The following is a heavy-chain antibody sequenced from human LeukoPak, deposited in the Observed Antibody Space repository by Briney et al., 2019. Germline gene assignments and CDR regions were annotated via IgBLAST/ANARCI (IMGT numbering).Heavy chain of an antibody. CDR2: INYSGINT. CDR3: VRVALYHGVGFDH. J-gene: IGHJ4*02. D-gene: IGHD2-8*01. V-gene: IGHV3-20*04. Sequence: GGSLRLSCEASGFNFDEYGMSWVRQKPGKGLEWVCGINYSGINTGCIDSVRGRFIITRDNAKESLNLQMNSLRAEDSALYYCVRVALYHGVGFDHWGQGTLVTVSS. CDR1: GFNFDEYG.